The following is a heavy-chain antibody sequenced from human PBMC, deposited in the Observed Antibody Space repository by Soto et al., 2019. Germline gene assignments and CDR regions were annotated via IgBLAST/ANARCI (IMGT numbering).Heavy chain of an antibody. V-gene: IGHV6-1*01. CDR3: ARRNSVNDHYYLGMDV. Sequence: SQTLSLTCAISGDSVSSNSAAWNWIRQSPSRGLEWLGRTYYRSKWYNDYAVSVKSRMTINSDTSKNQFSLQLKFVTPEDTAVYYCARRNSVNDHYYLGMDVWGQGTTVTVSS. CDR1: GDSVSSNSAA. J-gene: IGHJ6*02. CDR2: TYYRSKWYN. D-gene: IGHD2-8*01.